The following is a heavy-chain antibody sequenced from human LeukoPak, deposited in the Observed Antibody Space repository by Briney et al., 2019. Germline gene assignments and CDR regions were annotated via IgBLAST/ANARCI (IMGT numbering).Heavy chain of an antibody. V-gene: IGHV1-8*01. CDR3: ARGKNYYDSSGRDAFDI. Sequence: ASVKVSCKASGYTFTSYDINWVRQATGQGLEWMGWMNPNSGNTGYAQKFQGRVTVTRNTSISTAYMELSSLRSEDTAVYYCARGKNYYDSSGRDAFDIWGQGTMVTVSS. D-gene: IGHD3-22*01. CDR2: MNPNSGNT. J-gene: IGHJ3*02. CDR1: GYTFTSYD.